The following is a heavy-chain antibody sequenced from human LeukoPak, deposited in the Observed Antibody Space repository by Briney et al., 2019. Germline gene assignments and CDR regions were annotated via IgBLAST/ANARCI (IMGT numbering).Heavy chain of an antibody. D-gene: IGHD3-10*01. CDR3: AKAGYGSGSYLRYYYYGMDV. J-gene: IGHJ6*02. V-gene: IGHV2-5*02. CDR1: GLSLNTAGVG. Sequence: SGPTLVKPTQTLTLTCTLSGLSLNTAGVGVGWIRQPPGKALEWLALIYWDDDKRYNPSLKTRLTITKDTSKNQVVLTVTNMDPVDTATYYCAKAGYGSGSYLRYYYYGMDVWGQGTTVTVSS. CDR2: IYWDDDK.